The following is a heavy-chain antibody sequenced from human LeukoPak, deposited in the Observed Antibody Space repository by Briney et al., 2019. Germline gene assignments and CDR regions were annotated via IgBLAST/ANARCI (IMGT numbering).Heavy chain of an antibody. J-gene: IGHJ4*02. Sequence: SETLSLTCSVSGGSISSYNWSWIRQPPGKGLEWVGYIYYSGSTYYNPSLKSRVTISVDTSKNQFSLKLSSVPAADTAVYYGARAGVSWLIVYWGQGTLVTVSS. CDR2: IYYSGST. CDR1: GGSISSYN. D-gene: IGHD6-13*01. CDR3: ARAGVSWLIVY. V-gene: IGHV4-59*01.